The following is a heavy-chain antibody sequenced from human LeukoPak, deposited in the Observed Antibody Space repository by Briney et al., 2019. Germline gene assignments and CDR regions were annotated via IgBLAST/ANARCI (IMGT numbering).Heavy chain of an antibody. CDR2: INHSGTT. J-gene: IGHJ5*02. CDR1: GGSLSGHF. D-gene: IGHD3-10*01. CDR3: AKGPQTGWFDT. V-gene: IGHV4-34*01. Sequence: SETLSLTCAVYGGSLSGHFCSLIRQSPGKGLEWIGEINHSGTTNYNPSLKSRVTLSVDTSKNQFSLRLNSVTAADTAVYYCAKGPQTGWFDTWGQGALVTVSS.